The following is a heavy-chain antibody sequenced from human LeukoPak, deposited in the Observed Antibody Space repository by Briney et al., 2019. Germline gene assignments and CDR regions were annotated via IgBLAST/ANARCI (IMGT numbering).Heavy chain of an antibody. CDR2: IYYSGST. Sequence: PSETLSLTCTVSGGSISSSSYYWGWIRQPPGKGLEWIGSIYYSGSTYYNPSLKSRVTISVDTSKNQFSLKLSSVTAADTAVYYCARGASYRSYYFDYWGQGTLVTVSS. CDR1: GGSISSSSYY. J-gene: IGHJ4*02. V-gene: IGHV4-39*07. D-gene: IGHD3-16*02. CDR3: ARGASYRSYYFDY.